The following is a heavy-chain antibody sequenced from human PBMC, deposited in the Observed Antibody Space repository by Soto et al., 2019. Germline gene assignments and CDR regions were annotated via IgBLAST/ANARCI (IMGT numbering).Heavy chain of an antibody. V-gene: IGHV4-59*01. Sequence: TLSLTCTVSGGSISSYYWSWIRQPPGKGLEWIGYIYYSGSTNYNPSLKSRVTISVDTSKNQFSLKLSSVTAADTAVYYCARDSGSYSNWFDPWGQGTLVTVSS. D-gene: IGHD1-26*01. CDR1: GGSISSYY. CDR3: ARDSGSYSNWFDP. CDR2: IYYSGST. J-gene: IGHJ5*02.